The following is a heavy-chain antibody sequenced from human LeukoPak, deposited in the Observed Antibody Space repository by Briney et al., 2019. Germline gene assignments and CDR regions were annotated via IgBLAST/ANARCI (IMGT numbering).Heavy chain of an antibody. D-gene: IGHD3-22*01. Sequence: GGSLRLSCAASGFTFSSYAMSWVRQAPGKGLEWVSAISDSGGSTYYADSVKGRFTISRDNSKNTLYLQMNSLQAEDTAVYYCANLYSAYYPSYFDYWGQGTLVTVSS. CDR3: ANLYSAYYPSYFDY. CDR1: GFTFSSYA. J-gene: IGHJ4*02. V-gene: IGHV3-23*01. CDR2: ISDSGGST.